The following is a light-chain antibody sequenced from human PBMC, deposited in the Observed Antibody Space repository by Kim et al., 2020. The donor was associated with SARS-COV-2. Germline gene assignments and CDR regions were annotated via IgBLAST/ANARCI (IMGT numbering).Light chain of an antibody. CDR2: GNS. V-gene: IGLV1-40*01. J-gene: IGLJ2*01. CDR1: SSNIGADYD. CDR3: QSYDTSLRRV. Sequence: QPVLTQPPSVSGAPGQRVTISCTGSSSNIGADYDTHWYQQLPGTAPKLLIFGNSDRPSGVPDRFSGSKSGTSASLAITGLQAEDEADYYCQSYDTSLRRVFGGGTQLTVL.